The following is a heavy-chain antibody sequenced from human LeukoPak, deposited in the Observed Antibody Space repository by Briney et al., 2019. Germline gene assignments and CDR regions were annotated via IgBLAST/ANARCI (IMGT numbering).Heavy chain of an antibody. V-gene: IGHV3-11*01. CDR1: GFTFSDYY. CDR3: ARLEQYHRGHFYYYMDV. CDR2: MTSSGTTI. Sequence: PGGSLRLSCAASGFTFSDYYMTWIRQAPGKGLEWVSYMTSSGTTIYYADSARGRLTISRDNAKKSLYLQMNSLRAEDTAVYYCARLEQYHRGHFYYYMDVWGKGTTVTVSS. D-gene: IGHD2-2*01. J-gene: IGHJ6*03.